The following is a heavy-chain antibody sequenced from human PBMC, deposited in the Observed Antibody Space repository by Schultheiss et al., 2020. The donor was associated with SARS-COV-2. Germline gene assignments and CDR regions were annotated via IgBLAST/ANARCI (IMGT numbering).Heavy chain of an antibody. CDR3: TRHPLIEGGTGLDP. CDR2: IGSKTHIYATTYAT. D-gene: IGHD3-22*01. J-gene: IGHJ5*02. V-gene: IGHV3-73*01. CDR1: GFTFSGSA. Sequence: GGSLRLSCEASGFTFSGSAIHWVRQASGKGLEWVGRIGSKTHIYATTYATSYAASVKGRFTISRDDSKNTAYLQMNSLETEDAAVYYCTRHPLIEGGTGLDPWGQGTLVTVSS.